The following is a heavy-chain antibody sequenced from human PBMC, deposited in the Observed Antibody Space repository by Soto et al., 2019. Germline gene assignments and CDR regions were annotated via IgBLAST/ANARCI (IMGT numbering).Heavy chain of an antibody. J-gene: IGHJ3*02. Sequence: GGPLRLSCAASRFTFSPELMPWGRQAPGKGLEWVSHMNADGSTTLYADSVKGRFTISRDNAKNTLYLQMKSLRAEDTAVYYCLRVRGNPDSFDIWGQGTMVTVSS. CDR2: MNADGSTT. CDR3: LRVRGNPDSFDI. V-gene: IGHV3-74*01. CDR1: RFTFSPEL. D-gene: IGHD3-10*01.